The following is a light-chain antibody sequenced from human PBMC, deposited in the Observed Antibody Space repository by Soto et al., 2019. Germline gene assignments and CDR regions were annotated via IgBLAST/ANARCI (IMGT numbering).Light chain of an antibody. CDR3: QHYTNLPWT. J-gene: IGKJ1*01. Sequence: GVAQSLAAVSVKTSERATIPCRASQRISSDLAWYQQKPGQAPRLLIYGASTMARGIPPRFSGSGSGTDFTLAISSLQPEDSAPYYCQHYTNLPWTFGQGTMVDIK. CDR1: QRISSD. CDR2: GAS. V-gene: IGKV3-15*01.